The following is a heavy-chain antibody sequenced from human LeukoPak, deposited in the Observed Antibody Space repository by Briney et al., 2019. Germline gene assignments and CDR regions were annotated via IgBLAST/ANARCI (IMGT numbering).Heavy chain of an antibody. CDR2: IKQDGSEK. CDR3: AKLPILRLAYFDY. J-gene: IGHJ4*02. V-gene: IGHV3-7*03. CDR1: GFTFSSYW. D-gene: IGHD4-23*01. Sequence: GGSLRLSCAASGFTFSSYWMSWVRQAPGKGLEWVANIKQDGSEKYYVDSVKGRFTISRDNAKNSLYLQMNSLRAEDTAVYYCAKLPILRLAYFDYWGQGTLVTVSS.